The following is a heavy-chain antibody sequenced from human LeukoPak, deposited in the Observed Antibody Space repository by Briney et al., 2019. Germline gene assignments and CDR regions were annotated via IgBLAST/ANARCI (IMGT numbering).Heavy chain of an antibody. CDR3: ARADDYLTFDV. CDR1: GYTFTGYY. D-gene: IGHD5-24*01. CDR2: INPNSGGT. V-gene: IGHV1-2*02. Sequence: ASVKVSCKTSGYTFTGYYMHWVRQAPGQGLEWMGWINPNSGGTDYAQKFQGRVTLTRDTSISTAYMELSRPRSDDTAVYYCARADDYLTFDVWGQGTMVTVSS. J-gene: IGHJ3*01.